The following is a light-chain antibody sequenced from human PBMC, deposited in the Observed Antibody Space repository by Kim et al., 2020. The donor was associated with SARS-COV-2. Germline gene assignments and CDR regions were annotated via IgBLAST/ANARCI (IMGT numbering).Light chain of an antibody. V-gene: IGKV3-20*01. J-gene: IGKJ3*01. CDR3: QQYGSSLFT. Sequence: SPGERDTLSCRASQSVSSSYLAWYQQKPGQAPRRLIYGASSRATGIPDRFSGSGSGTDFTLTISRLEPEDFAVYYCQQYGSSLFTFGPGTKVDIK. CDR1: QSVSSSY. CDR2: GAS.